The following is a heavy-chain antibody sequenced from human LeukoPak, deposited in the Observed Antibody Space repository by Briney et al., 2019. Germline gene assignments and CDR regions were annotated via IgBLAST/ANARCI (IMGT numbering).Heavy chain of an antibody. CDR3: AREDSSGWSPYYYGMDV. Sequence: SETLSLTCTVSGGSISSYYWSWIRQPPGKGLEWIGYIYYSGSTNYNPSLKSRVTISVDTSKNQFSLKLSSVTAADTAVYYCAREDSSGWSPYYYGMDVWGQGTTVTVSS. J-gene: IGHJ6*02. CDR2: IYYSGST. D-gene: IGHD6-19*01. V-gene: IGHV4-59*12. CDR1: GGSISSYY.